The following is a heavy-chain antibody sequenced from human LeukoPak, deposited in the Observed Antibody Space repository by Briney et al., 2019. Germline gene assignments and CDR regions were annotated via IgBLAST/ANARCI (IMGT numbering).Heavy chain of an antibody. V-gene: IGHV3-21*01. CDR2: ISSSSSYI. CDR3: ARDVPDFWSGYYTGHDAFDI. D-gene: IGHD3-3*01. Sequence: GGSLRLSCAASGFTFSSYSMNWVRQAPGKGLEWVSSISSSSSYIYYADSVKGRFTISRDNAKNSLYLQMNSLRAEDTAVYYCARDVPDFWSGYYTGHDAFDIWGQGTTVTVSS. CDR1: GFTFSSYS. J-gene: IGHJ3*02.